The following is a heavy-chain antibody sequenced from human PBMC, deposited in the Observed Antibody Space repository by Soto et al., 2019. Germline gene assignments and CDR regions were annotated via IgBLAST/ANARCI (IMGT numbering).Heavy chain of an antibody. CDR2: ISTHNGNT. D-gene: IGHD2-15*01. J-gene: IGHJ5*02. V-gene: IGHV1-18*01. CDR3: ARDRVDCSGGNCWRSVEDT. CDR1: GYTFSSYG. Sequence: ASVKVSCKASGYTFSSYGISWVRQAPGQGLEWMGWISTHNGNTHYAQNLQGRVTMTTDTPTSTAYMELKSLISDDTAVYYCARDRVDCSGGNCWRSVEDTWGQGTLVTVSS.